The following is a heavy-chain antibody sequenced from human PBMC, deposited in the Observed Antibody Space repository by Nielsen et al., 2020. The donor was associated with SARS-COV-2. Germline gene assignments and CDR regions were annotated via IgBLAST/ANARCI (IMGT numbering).Heavy chain of an antibody. J-gene: IGHJ6*03. CDR3: AGITMVRGAPLRYYYYMDV. D-gene: IGHD3-10*01. CDR2: IYYSGST. Sequence: RQAPGKGLEWIGYIYYSGSTNYNPSLKSRVTISVDTSKNQFSLKLSSMTAADTAVYYCAGITMVRGAPLRYYYYMDVWGKGTTVTVSS. V-gene: IGHV4-59*01.